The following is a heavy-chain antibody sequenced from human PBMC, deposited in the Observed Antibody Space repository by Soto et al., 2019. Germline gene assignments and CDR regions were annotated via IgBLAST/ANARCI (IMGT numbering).Heavy chain of an antibody. CDR2: IIPILGIA. Sequence: SVKVSCKASGGTFSSYTISWVRQAPGQGLEWMGRIIPILGIANYAQKFQGRVTITADKSTSTAYMELSSLRSEDTAVYYCARDRTGVCRRCAYFDYWGQGTLVTVSS. CDR1: GGTFSSYT. J-gene: IGHJ4*02. V-gene: IGHV1-69*04. CDR3: ARDRTGVCRRCAYFDY. D-gene: IGHD2-2*01.